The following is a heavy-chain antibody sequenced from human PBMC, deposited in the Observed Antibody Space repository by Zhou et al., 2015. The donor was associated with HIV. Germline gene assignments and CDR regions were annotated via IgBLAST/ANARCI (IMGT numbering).Heavy chain of an antibody. CDR1: GGTFSSYT. D-gene: IGHD2-15*01. CDR2: IIPILGIA. V-gene: IGHV1-69*02. CDR3: ASSRESCSGGSCSQPVYYYGMDV. J-gene: IGHJ6*02. Sequence: QVQLVQSGAEVKKPGSSVKVSCKASGGTFSSYTISWVRQAPGQGLEWMGRIIPILGIANYAQKFQGRVTITADKSTSTAYMELSSLRSEDTAVYYCASSRESCSGGSCSQPVYYYGMDVWGPRDHGHRLL.